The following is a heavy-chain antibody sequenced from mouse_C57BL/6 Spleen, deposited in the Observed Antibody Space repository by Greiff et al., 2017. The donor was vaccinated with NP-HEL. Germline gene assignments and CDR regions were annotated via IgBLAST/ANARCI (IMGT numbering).Heavy chain of an antibody. J-gene: IGHJ1*03. CDR2: IDPSDSYT. Sequence: VQLQQPGAELVMPGASVKLSCKASGYTFTSYWMHWVKQRPGQGLEWIGEIDPSDSYTNYNQKFKGKSTLTVDKSSSTAYMQLSSLTSEDSAVDYCARALITTVVATNFDVWGTGTTVTVSS. V-gene: IGHV1-69*01. CDR1: GYTFTSYW. CDR3: ARALITTVVATNFDV. D-gene: IGHD1-1*01.